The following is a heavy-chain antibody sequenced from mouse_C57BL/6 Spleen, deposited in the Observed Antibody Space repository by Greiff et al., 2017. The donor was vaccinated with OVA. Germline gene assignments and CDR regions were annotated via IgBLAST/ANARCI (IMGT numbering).Heavy chain of an antibody. CDR1: GYTFTSYW. J-gene: IGHJ2*01. Sequence: VQLQQSGAELVKPGASVKLSCKASGYTFTSYWMQWVKQRPGQGLEWIGEIDPSDSYTNYNQKFKGKATLTVDTSSSTAYMQLSSLTSEDSAVYYCAGADYGSFFDYWGQGTTLTVSS. D-gene: IGHD2-1*01. CDR2: IDPSDSYT. V-gene: IGHV1-50*01. CDR3: AGADYGSFFDY.